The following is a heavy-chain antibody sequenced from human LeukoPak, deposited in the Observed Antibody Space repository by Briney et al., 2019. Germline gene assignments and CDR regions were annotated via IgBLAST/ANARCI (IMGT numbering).Heavy chain of an antibody. V-gene: IGHV7-4-1*02. CDR2: INTNTGNP. J-gene: IGHJ1*01. D-gene: IGHD3-22*01. CDR3: ARAPIHYYDSSGYYRAEYFQH. CDR1: GYTFTSYA. Sequence: GASVKVSCKASGYTFTSYAMNWVRQAPGQGLEWMGWINTNTGNPTYAQGFTGRFVFSLDTSVSTAYLQISSLKAEDTAVYYCARAPIHYYDSSGYYRAEYFQHWGQGTLVTVSS.